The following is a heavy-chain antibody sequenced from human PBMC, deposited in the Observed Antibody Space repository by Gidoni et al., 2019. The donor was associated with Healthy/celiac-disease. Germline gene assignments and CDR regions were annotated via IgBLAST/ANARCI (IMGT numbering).Heavy chain of an antibody. Sequence: QVQLVESGGGVVQPGRSLGLPCAAAGFTFSSYGMHWVRQAPGKGLEWVAVISYDGSNKYYADSVKGRFTISRDNSKNTLYLQMNSLRAEDTAVYYCAKDIVVVPAASYYYGMDVWGQGTTVTVSS. CDR1: GFTFSSYG. CDR2: ISYDGSNK. V-gene: IGHV3-30*18. D-gene: IGHD2-2*01. J-gene: IGHJ6*02. CDR3: AKDIVVVPAASYYYGMDV.